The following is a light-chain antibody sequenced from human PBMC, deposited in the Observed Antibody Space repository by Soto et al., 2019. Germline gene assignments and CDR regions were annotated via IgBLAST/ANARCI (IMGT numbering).Light chain of an antibody. Sequence: QPVLTQPPSVSAAPGQKVTISCSGSSSNIGNDYVSWYQQLPGTAPKLLIYDNNKRPSGIPDRFSGSKSGTSATLGITGLQSGDEADYYCGTWDSSLSVGVFGGGTQLTVL. CDR3: GTWDSSLSVGV. J-gene: IGLJ2*01. CDR2: DNN. V-gene: IGLV1-51*01. CDR1: SSNIGNDY.